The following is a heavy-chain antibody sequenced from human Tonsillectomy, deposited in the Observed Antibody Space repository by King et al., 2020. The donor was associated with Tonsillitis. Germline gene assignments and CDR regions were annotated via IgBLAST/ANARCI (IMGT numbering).Heavy chain of an antibody. D-gene: IGHD3-22*01. Sequence: VQLVESGGGLVQPGGSLRLSCVASGFTFTNYWMSWVRQAPGKGLEWVASIKRDGSEKYYVDSVRGRFTISRDNAKNSLYLEMNSLRAEDTAVYYCARGIHYSDRSGDQGDYYYYYCGMDVWGQGTTVTVSS. V-gene: IGHV3-7*03. CDR2: IKRDGSEK. J-gene: IGHJ6*02. CDR3: ARGIHYSDRSGDQGDYYYYYCGMDV. CDR1: GFTFTNYW.